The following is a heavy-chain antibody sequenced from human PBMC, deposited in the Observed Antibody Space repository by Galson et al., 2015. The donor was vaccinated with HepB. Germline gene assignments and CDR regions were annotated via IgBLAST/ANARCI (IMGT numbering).Heavy chain of an antibody. CDR1: GFSFSSYI. V-gene: IGHV3-48*02. D-gene: IGHD4-23*01. J-gene: IGHJ4*02. CDR3: VRGIKYDGNSCAY. CDR2: ISSSSSST. Sequence: SLRLSCAASGFSFSSYIMNWVRQAPGKGLEWVSYISSSSSSTYYADSVKGRFTISRDNAKNTLYLQMNSLRDEDTAVYYCVRGIKYDGNSCAYWGQGTLVTVSS.